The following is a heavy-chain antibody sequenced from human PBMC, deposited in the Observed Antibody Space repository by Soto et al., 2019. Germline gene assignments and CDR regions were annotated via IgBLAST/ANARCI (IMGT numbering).Heavy chain of an antibody. V-gene: IGHV3-30-3*01. J-gene: IGHJ6*02. D-gene: IGHD3-10*01. CDR2: ISYDGSNK. Sequence: GGSLRLSCAASGFTFSSYAMHWVRQAPGKGLECVAVISYDGSNKYYADSVKGRFTISRDNSKNTLYLQMNSLRAGDTAVYYWAREGPLVRGHHHYGMDVWGQGTTVTVS. CDR3: AREGPLVRGHHHYGMDV. CDR1: GFTFSSYA.